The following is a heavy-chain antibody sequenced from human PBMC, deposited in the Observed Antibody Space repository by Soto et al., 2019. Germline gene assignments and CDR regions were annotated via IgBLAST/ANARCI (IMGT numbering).Heavy chain of an antibody. D-gene: IGHD3-10*01. J-gene: IGHJ6*02. CDR3: ARGALYGSGSYYQNYYYYYGMDV. CDR2: ISAYNGNT. Sequence: GASVKVSCKASGYTFTSYGISWVRQAPGQGLEWMGWISAYNGNTNYAQKLQGRVTMTTDTSTSTAYMELRGLRSDDTAVYYCARGALYGSGSYYQNYYYYYGMDVWGQGTTVTVSS. V-gene: IGHV1-18*01. CDR1: GYTFTSYG.